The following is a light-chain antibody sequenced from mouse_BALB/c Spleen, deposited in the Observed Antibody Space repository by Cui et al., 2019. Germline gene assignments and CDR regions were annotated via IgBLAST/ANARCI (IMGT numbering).Light chain of an antibody. CDR3: QQCSGYPFT. CDR2: MTS. V-gene: IGKV4-58*01. CDR1: SSVTSSY. Sequence: ETVLTQYPAIVAASVGKKFTMTCSASSSVTSSYLYWYQQKSGASPKPLIHMTSNLASGAPARFSGSGSGTSYSLTISLLEAEDDATYYGQQCSGYPFTFGAGTKLELK. J-gene: IGKJ5*01.